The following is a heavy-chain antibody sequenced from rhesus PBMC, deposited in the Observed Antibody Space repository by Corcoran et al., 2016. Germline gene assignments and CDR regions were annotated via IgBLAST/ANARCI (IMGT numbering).Heavy chain of an antibody. V-gene: IGHV4S19*01. CDR1: GGRISSRNR. Sequence: QVQLQESGPGLVKPSETLSLTCAVSGGRISSRNRGSWARQPPGQGLEWIGYISGSSGSTYYNPSLKSRVTISKDTSKNQFSLKLSSVTAADTAVYYCARVKYCTGSGCSDYWGQGVLVTVSS. J-gene: IGHJ4*01. D-gene: IGHD2-21*01. CDR2: ISGSSGST. CDR3: ARVKYCTGSGCSDY.